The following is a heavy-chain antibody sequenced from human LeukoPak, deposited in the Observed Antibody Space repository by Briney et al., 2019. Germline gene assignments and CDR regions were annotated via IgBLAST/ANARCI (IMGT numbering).Heavy chain of an antibody. CDR3: ARGSFRGNLEWSSHYGMDV. CDR2: IWYDGSNK. Sequence: GGSLRLSCAASGFTFSDYWMHWVRQAPGKGLEWVAVIWYDGSNKYYADSVKGRFTISRDNSKNTLYLQMNSLRAEDTAVYYCARGSFRGNLEWSSHYGMDVWGQGTTVTVSS. J-gene: IGHJ6*02. D-gene: IGHD3-3*01. V-gene: IGHV3-33*08. CDR1: GFTFSDYW.